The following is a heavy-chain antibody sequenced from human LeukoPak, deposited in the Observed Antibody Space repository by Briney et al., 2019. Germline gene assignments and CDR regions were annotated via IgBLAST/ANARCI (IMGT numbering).Heavy chain of an antibody. V-gene: IGHV4-39*07. D-gene: IGHD3-10*01. CDR1: GGSISSSSYY. CDR2: IYYSGST. Sequence: PSETLSLTCTVSGGSISSSSYYWGWIRQPPGKGLEWIGSIYYSGSTYYNPSLKSRVTISVDTSKNQFSLKLSSVTAADTAVYYCALTPRITIPIWGQGTMVTVSS. CDR3: ALTPRITIPI. J-gene: IGHJ3*02.